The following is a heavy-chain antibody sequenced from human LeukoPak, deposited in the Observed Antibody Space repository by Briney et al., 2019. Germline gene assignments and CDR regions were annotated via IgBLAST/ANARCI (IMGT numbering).Heavy chain of an antibody. CDR3: AKQGPGGQQWLVHY. J-gene: IGHJ4*02. D-gene: IGHD6-19*01. V-gene: IGHV3-23*01. CDR1: GFTFSTYS. CDR2: ISGSGGST. Sequence: PGGSLRLSCSASGFTFSTYSMNWVRQAPGKGLEWVSAISGSGGSTYYADSVKGRFTISRDNSKNTLYLQMNSLRAEDTAVYYCAKQGPGGQQWLVHYWGQGTLVTVSS.